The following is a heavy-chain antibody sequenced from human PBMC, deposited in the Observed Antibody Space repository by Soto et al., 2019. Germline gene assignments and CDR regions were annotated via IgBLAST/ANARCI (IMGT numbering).Heavy chain of an antibody. D-gene: IGHD3-10*01. Sequence: QGQLQQSGPGLVKPSQTLSLTCAMSGDGVSSDITSWNWLGQSPSRGLEWLGRTYYRSKWFHDYAVSVKSRITINPDTSKNQLSLELNSMTPEGTSVYYCARGNALDVWGQGTVVTVSS. CDR1: GDGVSSDITS. CDR2: TYYRSKWFH. CDR3: ARGNALDV. V-gene: IGHV6-1*01. J-gene: IGHJ3*01.